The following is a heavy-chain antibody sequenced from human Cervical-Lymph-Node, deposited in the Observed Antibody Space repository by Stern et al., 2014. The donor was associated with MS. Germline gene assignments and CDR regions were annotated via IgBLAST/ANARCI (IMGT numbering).Heavy chain of an antibody. CDR3: ATPSTVTVGGRDV. D-gene: IGHD4-17*01. J-gene: IGHJ6*02. Sequence: VQLVQSGAEVKKPGSSVKVSCKASGGTFSTQAINWVRQAPGQGLEWVGGIIPIFGTPNYAHQVQDKVTITTDESTSTAYMDLSSLRSEDTAVYYCATPSTVTVGGRDVGGQGTTVPVPS. CDR1: GGTFSTQA. V-gene: IGHV1-69*01. CDR2: IIPIFGTP.